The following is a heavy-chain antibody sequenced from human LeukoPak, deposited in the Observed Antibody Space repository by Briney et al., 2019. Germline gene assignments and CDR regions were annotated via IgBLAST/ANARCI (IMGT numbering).Heavy chain of an antibody. CDR2: INYSGNT. CDR1: GDSISSYY. J-gene: IGHJ4*02. V-gene: IGHV4-59*01. CDR3: ARGGRQDYVYFAC. Sequence: SETLSLTCTVSGDSISSYYWSWIRQPPGKGLEWMGYINYSGNTNYNPSLKSRVTISVDTSKDQFSLRLTSVTAADTAVYYCARGGRQDYVYFACWGQGTLVTVSS. D-gene: IGHD4-17*01.